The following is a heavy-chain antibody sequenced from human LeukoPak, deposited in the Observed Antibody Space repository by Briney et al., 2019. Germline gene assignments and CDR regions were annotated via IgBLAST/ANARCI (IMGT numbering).Heavy chain of an antibody. D-gene: IGHD6-13*01. J-gene: IGHJ4*02. V-gene: IGHV4-59*01. CDR3: ARAVLGSSFDY. Sequence: SETLSLTCTVSGGSISSYYWSWIRQPPGKGLEWIGYIYHSGSTNYNPSLKSRVTISVDTSKNQFSLKLSSVTAADTAVYYCARAVLGSSFDYWGQGTLVTVSS. CDR1: GGSISSYY. CDR2: IYHSGST.